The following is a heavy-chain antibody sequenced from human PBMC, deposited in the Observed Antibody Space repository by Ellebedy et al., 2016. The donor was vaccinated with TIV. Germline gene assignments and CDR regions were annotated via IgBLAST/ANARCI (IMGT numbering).Heavy chain of an antibody. Sequence: GESLKISXAGSGFSFSPHAMHWVRQAPGKGLEWVAVISYDGSNKYYADSVKGRFTISRDNSKNTLYLQMNSLRAEDTAVYYCAKEGYDFWSGYLPDLDYWGQGTLVTVSS. CDR2: ISYDGSNK. V-gene: IGHV3-30*04. CDR1: GFSFSPHA. D-gene: IGHD3-3*01. J-gene: IGHJ4*02. CDR3: AKEGYDFWSGYLPDLDY.